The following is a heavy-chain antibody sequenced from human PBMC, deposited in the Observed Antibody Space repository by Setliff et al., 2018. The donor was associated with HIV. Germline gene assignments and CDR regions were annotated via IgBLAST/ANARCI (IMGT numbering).Heavy chain of an antibody. J-gene: IGHJ4*02. CDR1: GGSTSDYY. Sequence: SETLSLTCTVSGGSTSDYYWTWIRQPAGKGLEWIGRVYSSGSTNCNPSLKSRVTMSVDTSTNQFSLKLNSVTAADTAVYYCARDFVYGYDFWGQGTLVTVSS. CDR3: ARDFVYGYDF. CDR2: VYSSGST. D-gene: IGHD5-18*01. V-gene: IGHV4-4*07.